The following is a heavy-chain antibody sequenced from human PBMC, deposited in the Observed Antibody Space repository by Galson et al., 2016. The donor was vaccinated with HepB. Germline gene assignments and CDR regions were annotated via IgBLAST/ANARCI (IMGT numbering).Heavy chain of an antibody. Sequence: SETLSLTCTVSGDSISSSTFYWGWIRQPPGKGLEWIGSFSYSWTSYYNPSLKSRVTISVDTSKNLFSLKLNSVTAADTAVYYCASLPAAGPGNHWFDPWGQGTLVTVSS. V-gene: IGHV4-39*01. CDR3: ASLPAAGPGNHWFDP. D-gene: IGHD1-14*01. J-gene: IGHJ5*02. CDR2: FSYSWTS. CDR1: GDSISSSTFY.